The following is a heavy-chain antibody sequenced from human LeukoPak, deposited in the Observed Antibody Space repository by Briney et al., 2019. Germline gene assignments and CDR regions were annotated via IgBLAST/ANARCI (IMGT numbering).Heavy chain of an antibody. Sequence: ASVKVSCKASGYTFTSYGFSWVRQAPGQGREWMGRISAYNGNTNYAQKLQGRVTMTTDTSTSTAYMELRSLRSDDTAVYYCARSLERHWFDPWGQGTLVTVSS. CDR1: GYTFTSYG. D-gene: IGHD1-1*01. J-gene: IGHJ5*02. V-gene: IGHV1-18*01. CDR3: ARSLERHWFDP. CDR2: ISAYNGNT.